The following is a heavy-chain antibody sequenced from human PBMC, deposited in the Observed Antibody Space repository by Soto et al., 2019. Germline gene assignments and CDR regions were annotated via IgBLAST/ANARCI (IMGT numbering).Heavy chain of an antibody. CDR2: ISYDGSNK. Sequence: GGSLRLSCAASGFTFSSYGMHWVRQAPGKGLEWVAVISYDGSNKYYADSVKGRLTISRDNSKNTLYLQMNSLRAEDTAIYYCAKNRQFRSYYESAGHYDNWGQGTLVTVSS. V-gene: IGHV3-30*18. CDR3: AKNRQFRSYYESAGHYDN. J-gene: IGHJ4*02. CDR1: GFTFSSYG. D-gene: IGHD3-10*01.